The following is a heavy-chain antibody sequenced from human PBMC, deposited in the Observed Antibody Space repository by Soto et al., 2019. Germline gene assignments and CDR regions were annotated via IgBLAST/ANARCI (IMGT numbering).Heavy chain of an antibody. J-gene: IGHJ4*02. D-gene: IGHD1-1*01. CDR1: GDTFSNYA. CDR3: ARSELEPPMELDY. Sequence: QVQLVQSGAEVKKPGSSVKVSCKTSGDTFSNYAIIWVRQAPGQGLEWMGGIIPIFGTPNYGQKFQGRITITADESTRTAYMELSSLRSEDTAVYFCARSELEPPMELDYWGQGTLVTVSS. V-gene: IGHV1-69*01. CDR2: IIPIFGTP.